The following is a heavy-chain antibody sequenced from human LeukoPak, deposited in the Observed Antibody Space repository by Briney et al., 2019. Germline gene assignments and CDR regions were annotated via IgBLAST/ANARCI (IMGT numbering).Heavy chain of an antibody. J-gene: IGHJ4*02. CDR2: IQQDGSEK. CDR1: GFTFSSYA. D-gene: IGHD3-22*01. Sequence: GGSLRLSCAASGFTFSSYAMTWVRQAPGKGLEWVANIQQDGSEKYYVDSVKGRFTISRDNAKNSLYLKMNSLRAEDTALYYCARSRNSYDSSGFPHYWGQGTLVTVSS. V-gene: IGHV3-7*03. CDR3: ARSRNSYDSSGFPHY.